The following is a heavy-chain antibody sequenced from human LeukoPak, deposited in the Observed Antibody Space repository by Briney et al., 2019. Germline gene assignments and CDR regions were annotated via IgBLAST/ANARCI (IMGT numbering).Heavy chain of an antibody. V-gene: IGHV3-23*01. Sequence: PGGSLRLSCAASGFTFSSYAMSWVRQAPGKGLEWVSVISGSGGSTYYADSVKGRFTISRDNSKNTLYLQMNSLRAEDTAVYYCAKGDILTMYYYYGMDVWGQGTTVTVSS. CDR1: GFTFSSYA. CDR2: ISGSGGST. D-gene: IGHD3-9*01. J-gene: IGHJ6*02. CDR3: AKGDILTMYYYYGMDV.